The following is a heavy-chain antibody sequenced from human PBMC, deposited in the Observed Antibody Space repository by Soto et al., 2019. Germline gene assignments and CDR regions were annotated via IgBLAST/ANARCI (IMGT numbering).Heavy chain of an antibody. CDR1: GGTFSSYT. Sequence: QVQLVQSGAEVKKPESSVKVSCKASGGTFSSYTISWVRQAPGQGLEWMGRIIPILGIANYAQKFQGRVTITADKSTSTAYMELSSLRSEDTAVYYCARGGSYSSGWYEYFQHWGQGTLVTVSS. CDR3: ARGGSYSSGWYEYFQH. V-gene: IGHV1-69*02. D-gene: IGHD6-19*01. J-gene: IGHJ1*01. CDR2: IIPILGIA.